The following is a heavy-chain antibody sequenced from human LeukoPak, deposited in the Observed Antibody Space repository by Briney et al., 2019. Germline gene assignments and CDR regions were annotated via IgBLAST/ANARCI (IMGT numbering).Heavy chain of an antibody. CDR3: ARADDSSGIYYGFDY. CDR2: IYHSGST. D-gene: IGHD3-22*01. CDR1: GYSISSDYY. Sequence: SETLSLTCSVSGYSISSDYYWGWIRQPPGNGVEWMGSIYHSGSTYYNPSLKSRVTISVDTSKNQFSLKLSSVTAADTAVYYCARADDSSGIYYGFDYWGQGTLVTVSS. V-gene: IGHV4-38-2*02. J-gene: IGHJ4*02.